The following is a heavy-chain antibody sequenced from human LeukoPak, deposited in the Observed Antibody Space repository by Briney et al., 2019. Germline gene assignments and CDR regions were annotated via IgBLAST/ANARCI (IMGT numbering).Heavy chain of an antibody. Sequence: GGSLRLSCAASGFTFSSYEMNWVRQAPGKGLEWVSYISSRGGTIYYADSVKGRFTISRDKTKSSLYLQMNSLRAEDTAVYYCARAINYYDSSGYSFDYWGQGTLVTVSS. V-gene: IGHV3-48*03. CDR1: GFTFSSYE. CDR2: ISSRGGTI. CDR3: ARAINYYDSSGYSFDY. J-gene: IGHJ4*02. D-gene: IGHD3-22*01.